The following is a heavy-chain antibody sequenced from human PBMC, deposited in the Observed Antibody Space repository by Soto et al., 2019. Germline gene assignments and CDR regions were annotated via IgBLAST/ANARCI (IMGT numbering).Heavy chain of an antibody. Sequence: GESLKISCAASGFTFSDYYMSWIRQAPGKGLEWVSYISSSGSTIYYADSVKGRFTISRDNAKNSLYLQMNSLRAEDTAVYYCARGSYSSSWYRYYYYYGMDVWGQGTTVTVSS. D-gene: IGHD6-13*01. CDR3: ARGSYSSSWYRYYYYYGMDV. J-gene: IGHJ6*02. V-gene: IGHV3-11*01. CDR2: ISSSGSTI. CDR1: GFTFSDYY.